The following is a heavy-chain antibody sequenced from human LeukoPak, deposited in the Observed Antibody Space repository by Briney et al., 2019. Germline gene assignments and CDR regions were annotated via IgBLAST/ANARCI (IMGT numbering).Heavy chain of an antibody. D-gene: IGHD2-15*01. V-gene: IGHV3-74*01. J-gene: IGHJ4*02. CDR3: SRDHASGAIPVGY. CDR2: ISNDGSTT. CDR1: GFTFSSYW. Sequence: GRSLRLSCAASGFTFSSYWMHWVRQAPGKRPEWVSRISNDGSTTNYAASVKGRFTIFRDNAKNTLYLQMNRLRAEDTAVYFCSRDHASGAIPVGYWGQGTLVTVSS.